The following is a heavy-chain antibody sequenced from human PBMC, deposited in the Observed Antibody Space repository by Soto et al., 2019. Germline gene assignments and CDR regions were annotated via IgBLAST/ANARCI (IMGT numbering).Heavy chain of an antibody. CDR1: GGSFSGYY. V-gene: IGHV4-34*01. J-gene: IGHJ4*02. Sequence: QVQLQQWGAGLLKPSETLSLTCAVYGGSFSGYYWSWIRQPPGKGLEWIGEINHSGSTNYNPSLKCRVPISVHTSMNQFSLKLSWVTASDTALYEWARGYCGGDCYALAPLDHWGQGTLVT. D-gene: IGHD2-21*02. CDR2: INHSGST. CDR3: ARGYCGGDCYALAPLDH.